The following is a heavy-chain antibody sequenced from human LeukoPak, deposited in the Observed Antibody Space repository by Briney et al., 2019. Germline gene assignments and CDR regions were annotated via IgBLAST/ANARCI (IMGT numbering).Heavy chain of an antibody. J-gene: IGHJ4*02. V-gene: IGHV3-48*01. CDR1: GFTFSSYS. CDR2: ISSSGSAI. Sequence: HPGGSLRLSCAASGFTFSSYSMNWVRQAPGKGLEWVSYISSSGSAIYYVDSVKGRFTVSRDNAKNSLFLQMNSPRAEDTAVYYCVRVKGSYFDYWGQGALVTVSS. CDR3: VRVKGSYFDY. D-gene: IGHD2-15*01.